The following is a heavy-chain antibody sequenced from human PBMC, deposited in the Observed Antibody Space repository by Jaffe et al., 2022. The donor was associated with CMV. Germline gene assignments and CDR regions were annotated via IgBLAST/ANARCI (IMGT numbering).Heavy chain of an antibody. CDR3: ARDALGFGELSPFDY. V-gene: IGHV3-74*01. Sequence: EVQLVESGGGLVQPGGSLRLSCAASGFTFSSYWMHWVRQAPGKGLVWVSRINSDGSSTSYADSVKGRFTISRDNAKNTLYLQMNSLRAEDTAVYYCARDALGFGELSPFDYWGQGTLVTVSS. CDR2: INSDGSST. CDR1: GFTFSSYW. J-gene: IGHJ4*02. D-gene: IGHD3-10*01.